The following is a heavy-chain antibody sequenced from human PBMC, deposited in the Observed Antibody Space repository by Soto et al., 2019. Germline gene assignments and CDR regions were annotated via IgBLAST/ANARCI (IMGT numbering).Heavy chain of an antibody. CDR1: GYSISSGYY. D-gene: IGHD3-22*01. V-gene: IGHV4-38-2*01. CDR3: ARLLDDSRGYYYFDC. CDR2: IFHSGTT. Sequence: PSETLSLTCAVSGYSISSGYYWGWIRQPPGKGLERLGSIFHSGTTYDNPSLKSRVTISVDMSKNQFSLKLSSVTAADTAVYYCARLLDDSRGYYYFDCWGQGTRVTVSA. J-gene: IGHJ4*02.